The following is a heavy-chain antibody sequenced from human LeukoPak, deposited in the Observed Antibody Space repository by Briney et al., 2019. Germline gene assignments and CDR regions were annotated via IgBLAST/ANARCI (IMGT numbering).Heavy chain of an antibody. J-gene: IGHJ3*02. CDR2: IWYDGSNK. Sequence: GGSLRLSRAASGFTFSSYGMHWVRQAPGKGLEWVAVIWYDGSNKYYADSVKGRFTISRDNSKNTLYLQMNSLRAEDTAVYYCARDGVDYDDAFDIWGQGTMVTVSS. V-gene: IGHV3-33*01. CDR3: ARDGVDYDDAFDI. D-gene: IGHD4-17*01. CDR1: GFTFSSYG.